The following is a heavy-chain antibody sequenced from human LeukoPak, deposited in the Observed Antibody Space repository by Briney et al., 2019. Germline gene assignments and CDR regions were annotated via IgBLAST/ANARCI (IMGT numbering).Heavy chain of an antibody. J-gene: IGHJ6*03. Sequence: PGGSLRLSCAASGLTFSSYGMHWVRQAPGKGLEWVAFIRYDGSKKYYADSVKGRFTISRDNSKNTLYLQMNSLRAEDTAVYYCAKDSDHCSSSSCPTSFYYMAVWGKGTTVTVSS. V-gene: IGHV3-30*02. CDR3: AKDSDHCSSSSCPTSFYYMAV. CDR1: GLTFSSYG. CDR2: IRYDGSKK. D-gene: IGHD2-2*01.